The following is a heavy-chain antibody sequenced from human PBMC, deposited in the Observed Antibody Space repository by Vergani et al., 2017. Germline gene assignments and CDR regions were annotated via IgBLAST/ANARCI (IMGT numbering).Heavy chain of an antibody. J-gene: IGHJ5*02. Sequence: QVQLQESGPGLVKPSQPLSLTCTVSGGSISSGGYYWSWIRQHPGKGLEWIGYIYYSGSTYYNPSLKSRVTISVDTSKNQFSLKLSSVTAADTAVYYCAREVIAGAAGTPFDPGGQGTLVTVSS. V-gene: IGHV4-31*03. CDR1: GGSISSGGYY. D-gene: IGHD6-13*01. CDR2: IYYSGST. CDR3: AREVIAGAAGTPFDP.